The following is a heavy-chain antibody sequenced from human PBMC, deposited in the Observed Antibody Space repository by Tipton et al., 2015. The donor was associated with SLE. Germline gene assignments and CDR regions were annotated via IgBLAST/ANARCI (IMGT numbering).Heavy chain of an antibody. CDR1: GFTFDAYG. CDR3: ARGSGRTYYYYMDV. D-gene: IGHD1-26*01. J-gene: IGHJ6*03. Sequence: GSLRLSCAASGFTFDAYGMSWVRQAPGKGLEWVSGLNWNGGSTGYADSVKGRFTISRDNAKNSLYLQMNSLRAEDTALYYCARGSGRTYYYYMDVWGKGTTVTVSS. CDR2: LNWNGGST. V-gene: IGHV3-20*04.